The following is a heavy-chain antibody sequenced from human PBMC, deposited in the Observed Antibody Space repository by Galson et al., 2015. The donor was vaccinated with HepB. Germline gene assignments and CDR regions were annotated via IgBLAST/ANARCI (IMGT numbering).Heavy chain of an antibody. CDR1: GGSIRSYY. V-gene: IGHV4-4*07. Sequence: LSLTCTVSGGSIRSYYWSWIRQPAGKGLEWIGRIYTSGSTNYNPSLKSRVIMSVDTSKNQFSLKLSSVTAADTAVYYCARGPQPLLWFGESGYYYYGMNVWGQGTTVTVSS. D-gene: IGHD3-10*01. CDR2: IYTSGST. CDR3: ARGPQPLLWFGESGYYYYGMNV. J-gene: IGHJ6*02.